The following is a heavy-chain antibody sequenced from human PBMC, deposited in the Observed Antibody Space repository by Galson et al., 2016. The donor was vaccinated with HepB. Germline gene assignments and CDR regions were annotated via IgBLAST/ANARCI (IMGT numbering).Heavy chain of an antibody. D-gene: IGHD1-14*01. J-gene: IGHJ4*02. CDR3: ARDAPGSSYFDY. CDR2: TYYRSHWYY. V-gene: IGHV6-1*01. CDR1: GDSASSDVGV. Sequence: CAISGDSASSDVGVWNWIRQSPSRGLEWLGRTYYRSHWYYDYAVAVKTRLVINPDTSRNQFSLQLSSVTPGDTAVYWCARDAPGSSYFDYWSQGTLVTVSS.